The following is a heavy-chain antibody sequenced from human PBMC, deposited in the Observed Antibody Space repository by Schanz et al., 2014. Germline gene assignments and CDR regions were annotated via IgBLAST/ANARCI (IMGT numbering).Heavy chain of an antibody. V-gene: IGHV4-39*07. CDR3: ARYTGAYFDS. J-gene: IGHJ4*02. Sequence: QLQLQESGPGLVKPSETLSLTCTVSGGSISSSSYYWGWIRQPPGKGLEWIGYIYYSGSTYYNPSLKSRVTISVDTSKNQFSLMLGSVTAADTAVYYCARYTGAYFDSWGQGTLVTVSS. CDR2: IYYSGST. CDR1: GGSISSSSYY. D-gene: IGHD1-26*01.